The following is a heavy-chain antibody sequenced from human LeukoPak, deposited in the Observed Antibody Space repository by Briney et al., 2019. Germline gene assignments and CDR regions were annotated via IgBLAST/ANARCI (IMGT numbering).Heavy chain of an antibody. CDR1: GYSISSGYY. CDR3: ARGGGVRTGSGWRPGNWFDP. J-gene: IGHJ5*02. V-gene: IGHV4-38-2*02. D-gene: IGHD6-19*01. CDR2: IHFGESP. Sequence: SETLSLTCTVSGYSISSGYYWGWIRQPPGKGLEWISIIHFGESPYYSPSLESRVTMAIDTSKNHFSLKLNSVTAPDTAVYFCARGGGVRTGSGWRPGNWFDPWGQGTRVIVSS.